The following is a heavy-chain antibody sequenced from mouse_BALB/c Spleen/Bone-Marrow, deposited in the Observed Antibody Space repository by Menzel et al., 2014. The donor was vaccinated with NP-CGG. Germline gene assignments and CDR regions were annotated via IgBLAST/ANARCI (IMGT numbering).Heavy chain of an antibody. CDR1: GFTFSSYT. J-gene: IGHJ3*01. CDR3: ARRAGAY. D-gene: IGHD3-3*01. CDR2: ISNGGGST. Sequence: EVQLVESGGGLVQPGGSLKLSCAASGFTFSSYTMSWVRQTPEKRLEWVAYISNGGGSTYYPDTVKGRFTISRDNAKNTLYLQMSGLKSEDAAMYYCARRAGAYWGQGTLVTVSA. V-gene: IGHV5-12-2*01.